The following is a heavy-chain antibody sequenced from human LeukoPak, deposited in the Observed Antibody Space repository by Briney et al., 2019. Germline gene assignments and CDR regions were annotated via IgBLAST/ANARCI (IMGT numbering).Heavy chain of an antibody. CDR3: ARDSGHDY. V-gene: IGHV3-74*01. Sequence: GGSPRLSCAASGFTFSNYWMYWVRQGPGKGLVWVSRINSDGSTTNYADSVKGRFTVSRDNAKKTLYLQMNSLRAEDTAVYYCARDSGHDYWGQGTLVTVSS. D-gene: IGHD1-26*01. J-gene: IGHJ4*02. CDR1: GFTFSNYW. CDR2: INSDGSTT.